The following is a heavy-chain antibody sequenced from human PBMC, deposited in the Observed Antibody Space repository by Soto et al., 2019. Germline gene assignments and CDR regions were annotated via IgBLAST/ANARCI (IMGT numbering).Heavy chain of an antibody. J-gene: IGHJ4*02. CDR3: AMTTVTTSGSDY. CDR2: IYYSGST. D-gene: IGHD4-17*01. Sequence: SETLSLTCTVSGGSISSSSYYWGWIRQPPGKGLEWIGSIYYSGSTYYNPSLKSRVTISVDTSKNQFSLKLSSVTAADTAVYYCAMTTVTTSGSDYWGQGTLVTLSS. CDR1: GGSISSSSYY. V-gene: IGHV4-39*07.